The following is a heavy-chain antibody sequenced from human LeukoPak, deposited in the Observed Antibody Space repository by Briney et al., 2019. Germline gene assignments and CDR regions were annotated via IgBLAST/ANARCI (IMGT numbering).Heavy chain of an antibody. Sequence: PSATLSLTCAVYGGSFSGYYWSWIRQPPGKGLEWIGEINHSGSTNYNPSLKSRVTISVDTSKNQFSLKLSSVTAADTAVYYCASSYPDDILTGHYWGQGTLVTVSS. CDR2: INHSGST. V-gene: IGHV4-34*01. CDR3: ASSYPDDILTGHY. J-gene: IGHJ4*02. D-gene: IGHD3-9*01. CDR1: GGSFSGYY.